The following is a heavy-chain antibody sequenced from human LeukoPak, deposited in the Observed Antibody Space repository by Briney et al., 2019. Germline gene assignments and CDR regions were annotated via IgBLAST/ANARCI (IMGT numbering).Heavy chain of an antibody. Sequence: PSETLSLTCTVSGGSISSYYWSWIRQPPGKGLEWIGYIYYSGSTNYNPSLKSRVTISVDTSKNQFSLKLSSVTAADTAVYYCASGRFGYSSSSDYWGQGTPVTVSS. CDR2: IYYSGST. CDR1: GGSISSYY. D-gene: IGHD6-6*01. J-gene: IGHJ4*02. V-gene: IGHV4-59*01. CDR3: ASGRFGYSSSSDY.